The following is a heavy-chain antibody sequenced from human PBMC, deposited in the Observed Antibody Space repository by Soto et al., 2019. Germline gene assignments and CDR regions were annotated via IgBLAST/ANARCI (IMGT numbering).Heavy chain of an antibody. D-gene: IGHD2-21*01. Sequence: EVQLVQSGAEVKRPGTTVKISCKVSGSSFSDYYIHLVQQAPGKGLQWMGLVDPGDGETKYAEKFHGRLPITGDASTNTVYMQLSSLRSEDTSMYYCATARHPFTIVVIPSAVGNWFDPWGQGTLVTVSS. V-gene: IGHV1-69-2*01. CDR2: VDPGDGET. CDR1: GSSFSDYY. CDR3: ATARHPFTIVVIPSAVGNWFDP. J-gene: IGHJ5*02.